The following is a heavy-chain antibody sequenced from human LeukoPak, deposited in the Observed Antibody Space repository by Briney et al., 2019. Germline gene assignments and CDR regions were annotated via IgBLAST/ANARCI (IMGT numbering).Heavy chain of an antibody. V-gene: IGHV4-38-2*01. D-gene: IGHD2-8*01. Sequence: SETLSLTCAVSGYSISSGYYWGWIRQPPGKGLEWIGSIYHSGSTYYNPSLKSRVTISVDTSKNQFSLKLRSVTAADTAIYYCARASFNVVFGNWFDPWGQGTLVTVSS. J-gene: IGHJ5*02. CDR3: ARASFNVVFGNWFDP. CDR1: GYSISSGYY. CDR2: IYHSGST.